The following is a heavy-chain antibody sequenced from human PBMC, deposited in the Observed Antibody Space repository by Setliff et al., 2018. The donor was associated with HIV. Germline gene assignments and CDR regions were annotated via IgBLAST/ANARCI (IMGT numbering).Heavy chain of an antibody. J-gene: IGHJ4*02. CDR1: GGSFSGYY. Sequence: SETLSLTCAVYGGSFSGYYWSWIRQPPGKGLEWIGEINHSGSTNYNPSLKSRVTISVDTSKNQFSLKLSSVTAADTAVDYCARANAITIFGEVIRDYFDYWGQGTLVTVSS. CDR3: ARANAITIFGEVIRDYFDY. CDR2: INHSGST. D-gene: IGHD3-3*01. V-gene: IGHV4-34*01.